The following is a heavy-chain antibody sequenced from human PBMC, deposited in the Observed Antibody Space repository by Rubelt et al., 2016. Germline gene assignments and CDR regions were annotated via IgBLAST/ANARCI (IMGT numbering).Heavy chain of an antibody. D-gene: IGHD6-19*01. V-gene: IGHV3-11*05. Sequence: GGGLVKPGGSLRLSCAASGFTFSDSYMTWIRQAPGKGLEWVAYITSSGTYANYADSVKGRFTISRDNAKNSLYLQMDSLRAEDTAVYYCARVGAVADDWGQGTLVTVSS. CDR2: ITSSGTYA. J-gene: IGHJ4*02. CDR3: ARVGAVADD. CDR1: GFTFSDSY.